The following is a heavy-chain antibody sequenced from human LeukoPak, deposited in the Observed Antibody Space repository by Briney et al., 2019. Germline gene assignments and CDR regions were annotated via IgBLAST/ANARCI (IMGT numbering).Heavy chain of an antibody. CDR3: ARGILVGRFLEWSEVATPPDY. V-gene: IGHV1-2*02. Sequence: ASVKVSCKASGYTFTGYYMHWVRQAPGQGLEWMGWINPNSGGTNYAQKFQGRVTMTRDTSISTAYMELSRLRSDDTAVYYCARGILVGRFLEWSEVATPPDYWGQGTLVTVSS. J-gene: IGHJ4*02. CDR1: GYTFTGYY. D-gene: IGHD3-3*01. CDR2: INPNSGGT.